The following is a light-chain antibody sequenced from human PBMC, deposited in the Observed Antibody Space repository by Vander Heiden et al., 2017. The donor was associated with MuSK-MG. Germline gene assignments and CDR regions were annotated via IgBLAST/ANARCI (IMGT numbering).Light chain of an antibody. J-gene: IGLJ2*01. CDR3: SSYTSSSTLGV. V-gene: IGLV2-14*03. CDR2: DVS. CDR1: SSDVGGYNY. Sequence: QSALTQPASVSGSPGQSITSSCTGTSSDVGGYNYVSWYQQHPGKAPKLMMYDVSNRPSGVSNRFAGSKSGNTASLTISGLQAEDEADDYCSSYTSSSTLGVFGGGTKLTVL.